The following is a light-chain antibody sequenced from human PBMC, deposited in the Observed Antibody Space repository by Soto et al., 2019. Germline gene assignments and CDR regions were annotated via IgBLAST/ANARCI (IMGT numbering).Light chain of an antibody. J-gene: IGKJ2*01. CDR1: QSISSTY. Sequence: EIVLTQSPGTLSLSPGERATLSCRASQSISSTYLAWYQQKPSQAPMLLIYGASSRATGIPDRFSGSGSGSDFTLTISRLEPVDFAVYYCQQYGSSPPYTFGQGTKLEIK. V-gene: IGKV3-20*01. CDR3: QQYGSSPPYT. CDR2: GAS.